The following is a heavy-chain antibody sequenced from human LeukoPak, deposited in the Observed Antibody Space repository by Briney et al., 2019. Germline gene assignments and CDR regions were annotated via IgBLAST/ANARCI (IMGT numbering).Heavy chain of an antibody. CDR3: ARGVGYCSGGSCYPPEYFDL. V-gene: IGHV4-38-2*02. CDR1: GYSISSGNY. CDR2: IYHSGST. D-gene: IGHD2-15*01. J-gene: IGHJ2*01. Sequence: PSETLSLTCTVSGYSISSGNYWGWIRQPPGKGLEWIGSIYHSGSTYYNPSLKGRVTISVDTSKNQFSLKLSSVTAADTAVYYCARGVGYCSGGSCYPPEYFDLWGRGTLVTVSS.